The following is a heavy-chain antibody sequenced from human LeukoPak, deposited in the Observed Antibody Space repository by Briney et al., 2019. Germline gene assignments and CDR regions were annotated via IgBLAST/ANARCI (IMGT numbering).Heavy chain of an antibody. CDR2: INPNSGGT. D-gene: IGHD3-3*01. Sequence: GASVKVSCKASGYTFTGYYMHWVRQAPGQGLEWMGWINPNSGGTNYAQKFQGRVTMTRDTSISTAYMELSRLRSDDTAVYYCARASIYYDFWSGYYDGAENWFDPWGQGTLVTVSS. CDR1: GYTFTGYY. V-gene: IGHV1-2*02. CDR3: ARASIYYDFWSGYYDGAENWFDP. J-gene: IGHJ5*02.